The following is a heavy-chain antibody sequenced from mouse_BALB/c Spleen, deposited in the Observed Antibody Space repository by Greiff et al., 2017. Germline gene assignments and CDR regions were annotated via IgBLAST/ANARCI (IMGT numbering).Heavy chain of an antibody. CDR3: TRDSYGNYDY. J-gene: IGHJ2*01. Sequence: EVQLVESGGGLVKPGGSLKLSCAASGFTFSSYTMSWVRQTPEKRLEWVATISSGGSYTYYPDSVKGRFTISRDNAKNTLYLQMSSLKSEDTAMYYCTRDSYGNYDYWGQGTTLTVSS. CDR1: GFTFSSYT. V-gene: IGHV5-6-4*01. D-gene: IGHD2-1*01. CDR2: ISSGGSYT.